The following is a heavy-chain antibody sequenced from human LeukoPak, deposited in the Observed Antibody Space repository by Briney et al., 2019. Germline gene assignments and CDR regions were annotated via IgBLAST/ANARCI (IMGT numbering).Heavy chain of an antibody. CDR1: GFTFSSYS. CDR3: ARGGLNFDAFDI. Sequence: GGSLRLSCAASGFTFSSYSMNWVRQALGKWLEWVSSIGSRSTYTYSADSVKGRFTISRDNAKNSLYLQMNSLRAGDTAVYYCARGGLNFDAFDIWGQGTMVTVSS. D-gene: IGHD1-7*01. J-gene: IGHJ3*02. CDR2: IGSRSTYT. V-gene: IGHV3-21*01.